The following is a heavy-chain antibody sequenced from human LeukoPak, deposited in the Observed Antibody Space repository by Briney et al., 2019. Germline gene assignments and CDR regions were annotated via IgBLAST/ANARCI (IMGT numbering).Heavy chain of an antibody. D-gene: IGHD3-16*01. CDR2: IYYSGST. J-gene: IGHJ5*02. CDR1: GGSISSGGYY. CDR3: ARGVSYWFDP. V-gene: IGHV4-31*03. Sequence: SETLSLTCTVSGGSISSGGYYWSWIRQHPGKGLEWIGYIYYSGSTYYNPSLKSRVTISVDTSKNQFSLKLSPVTAADTAVYYCARGVSYWFDPWGQGTLVTVSS.